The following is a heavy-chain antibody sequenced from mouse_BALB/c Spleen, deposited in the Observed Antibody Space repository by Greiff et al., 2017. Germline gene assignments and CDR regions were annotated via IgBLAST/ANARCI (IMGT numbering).Heavy chain of an antibody. V-gene: IGHV2-9*02. J-gene: IGHJ4*01. CDR3: AREGRVYYAMDY. Sequence: VQLQQSGPGLVAPSQSLSITCTVSGFSLTSYGVHWVRQPPGKGLEWLGVIWAGGSTNYNSALMSRLSISKDNSKSQVFLKMNSLQTDDTAMYYCAREGRVYYAMDYWGQGTSVTVSS. CDR1: GFSLTSYG. CDR2: IWAGGST.